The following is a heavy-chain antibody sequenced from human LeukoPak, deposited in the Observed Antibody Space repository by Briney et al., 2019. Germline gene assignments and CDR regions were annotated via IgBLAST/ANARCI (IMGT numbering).Heavy chain of an antibody. Sequence: GASVKVSCKASGYTFTNYAMNWVRQAPGQGLEWMGWINTNTGNPTYAQGFTGRFVFSLDTSVSTAYLQISSLKAEDTAVYYCARKSVAATPRDIVYQYSYMDVWGKGTTVTVSS. CDR3: ARKSVAATPRDIVYQYSYMDV. CDR2: INTNTGNP. CDR1: GYTFTNYA. D-gene: IGHD2-15*01. J-gene: IGHJ6*03. V-gene: IGHV7-4-1*02.